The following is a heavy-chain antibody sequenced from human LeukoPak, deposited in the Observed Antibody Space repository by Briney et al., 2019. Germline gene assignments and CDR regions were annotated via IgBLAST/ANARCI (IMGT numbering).Heavy chain of an antibody. CDR3: AKVNLGSSWYLGAFDI. CDR1: GYTFSSYE. D-gene: IGHD6-13*01. J-gene: IGHJ3*02. V-gene: IGHV3-48*03. CDR2: ITNSGSTI. Sequence: PGGSLRLSCAASGYTFSSYEMNWVRQAPGKGLEWVSYITNSGSTIYYADSVKGRFTISRDNSKNTLYLQMNSLRAEDTAVYYCAKVNLGSSWYLGAFDIWGQGTMVTVSS.